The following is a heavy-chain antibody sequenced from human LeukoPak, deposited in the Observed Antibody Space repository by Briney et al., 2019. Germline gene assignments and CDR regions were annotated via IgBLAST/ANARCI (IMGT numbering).Heavy chain of an antibody. J-gene: IGHJ4*02. V-gene: IGHV3-48*03. D-gene: IGHD4-17*01. CDR1: GFTFSSYS. CDR3: AREGDYGDSDY. Sequence: GGSLRLSCAASGFTFSSYSMNWVRQAPGKGLEWVSYITSSGSIMYYPDSVKGRFTISRDNAKNSLYLQMNSLRAEDTAVYYCAREGDYGDSDYWGQGTLVTVSS. CDR2: ITSSGSIM.